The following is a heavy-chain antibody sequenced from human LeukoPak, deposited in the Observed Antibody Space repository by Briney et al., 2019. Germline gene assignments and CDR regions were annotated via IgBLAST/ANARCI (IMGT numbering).Heavy chain of an antibody. J-gene: IGHJ3*02. V-gene: IGHV4-34*12. CDR2: IFYSGSP. Sequence: SETLSLTCAVYGGSFSGYYWGWVRQPTGKALEWLGNIFYSGSPYYSPSLKSRVTIPLDTSRDQFSLKMHSLTAAGTPLYFCAKSICYALIDIWGQGTMVTVSS. CDR3: AKSICYALIDI. CDR1: GGSFSGYY. D-gene: IGHD3-16*01.